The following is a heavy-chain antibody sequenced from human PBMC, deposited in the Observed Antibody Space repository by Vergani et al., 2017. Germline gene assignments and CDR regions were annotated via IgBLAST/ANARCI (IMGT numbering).Heavy chain of an antibody. D-gene: IGHD4-23*01. CDR1: GYSFSNYW. CDR2: IFPGDSET. V-gene: IGHV5-51*01. Sequence: EVLLVQSGADVKKSGESLKISCKASGYSFSNYWIGWVRQMPGKGLEWIGIIFPGDSETKYKPSFQGQVIISADTSISTAYLQWSSLKASDTAIYYCARHLLGWEIHDAFAFWGQGTMVTVSS. CDR3: ARHLLGWEIHDAFAF. J-gene: IGHJ3*01.